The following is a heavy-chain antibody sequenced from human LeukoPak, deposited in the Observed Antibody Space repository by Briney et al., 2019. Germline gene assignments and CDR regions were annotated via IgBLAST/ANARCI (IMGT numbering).Heavy chain of an antibody. CDR1: GITFRSYG. Sequence: PGGSLRLSCAASGITFRSYGMHWVRQAPGKGLEWVAVISYDGSHKYYADSVKGRFSISRDNSKNTLYLQMNSLRADDTAVYYCAKGARGDTVTSIVGLNWFDPWGHGTLVTVSS. CDR2: ISYDGSHK. D-gene: IGHD4-17*01. J-gene: IGHJ5*02. CDR3: AKGARGDTVTSIVGLNWFDP. V-gene: IGHV3-30*18.